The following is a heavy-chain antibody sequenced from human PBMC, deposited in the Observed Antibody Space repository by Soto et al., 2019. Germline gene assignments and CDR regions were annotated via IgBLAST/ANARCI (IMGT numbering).Heavy chain of an antibody. V-gene: IGHV1-46*01. Sequence: QVQLVQSGAEVKKPGASVKLSCKASGYTFINYYIHWVRQAPGQGLEWMGIFNPTSGSTNYAQKFQGRVTLTLDTSTRTVYMELSSLRFDDTAVYYCARDLAAVDYWGQGALGTVSS. D-gene: IGHD6-13*01. CDR1: GYTFINYY. J-gene: IGHJ4*02. CDR2: FNPTSGST. CDR3: ARDLAAVDY.